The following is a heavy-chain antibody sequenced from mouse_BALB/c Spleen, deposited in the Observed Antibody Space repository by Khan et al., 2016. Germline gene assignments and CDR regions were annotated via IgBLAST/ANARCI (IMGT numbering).Heavy chain of an antibody. CDR3: VREGYYGYLAC. CDR2: INPDSSTI. V-gene: IGHV4-1*02. D-gene: IGHD1-1*01. Sequence: EVQLLESGGGLVQPGGSLKLSCAASGFDFSRYWMSWVRQAPGKGLEWIGDINPDSSTINYTPSLKDKFIISRDNANNTLYLQLRKVRSEDTALDNGVREGYYGYLACWGEGTLVTVSA. J-gene: IGHJ3*01. CDR1: GFDFSRYW.